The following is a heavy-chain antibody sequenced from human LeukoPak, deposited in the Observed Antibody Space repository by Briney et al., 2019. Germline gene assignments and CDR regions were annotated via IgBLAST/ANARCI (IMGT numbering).Heavy chain of an antibody. J-gene: IGHJ4*02. CDR3: ARQPPTYYYDSSGYSFDY. CDR2: INPKNGGT. D-gene: IGHD3-22*01. CDR1: GYTFTGNY. Sequence: ASVKVSCKASGYTFTGNYIHWVRQAPGQGLEWMGWINPKNGGTNYAQKFQGWVTMTRDTSISTAYMDLSRLRSDDTAVYYCARQPPTYYYDSSGYSFDYWGQGTLVTVSS. V-gene: IGHV1-2*04.